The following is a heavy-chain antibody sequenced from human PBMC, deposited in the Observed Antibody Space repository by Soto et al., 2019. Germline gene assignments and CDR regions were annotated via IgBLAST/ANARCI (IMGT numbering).Heavy chain of an antibody. D-gene: IGHD1-26*01. V-gene: IGHV3-21*01. CDR3: ARSPPHDGTSTWDADY. Sequence: EVHLVASGGGLVKPGGSLRLSCVASGFTFTANSMNWVRRAPGKGLEWVSSISSSGSFMDYADSVKGRFPVSRYNAKNSLYLQMNDLKVEDTALYYCARSPPHDGTSTWDADYWGQEVQVTVSS. CDR2: ISSSGSFM. J-gene: IGHJ4*02. CDR1: GFTFTANS.